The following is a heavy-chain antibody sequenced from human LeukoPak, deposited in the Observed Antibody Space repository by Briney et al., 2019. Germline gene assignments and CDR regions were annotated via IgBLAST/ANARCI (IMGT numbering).Heavy chain of an antibody. V-gene: IGHV1-69*05. Sequence: SVKVSCKASGGTFSSYAISWVRQAPGQGLEWMGGIIPIFGTANYAQKFQGRVTITTDGSTSTAYMELSSLRSEDTAVYYCASPPLGYSGYDYFYWGQGTLVTVSS. CDR3: ASPPLGYSGYDYFY. CDR1: GGTFSSYA. CDR2: IIPIFGTA. D-gene: IGHD5-12*01. J-gene: IGHJ4*02.